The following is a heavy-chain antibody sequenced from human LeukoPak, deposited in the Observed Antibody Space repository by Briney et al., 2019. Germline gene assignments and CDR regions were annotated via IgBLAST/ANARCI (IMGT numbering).Heavy chain of an antibody. J-gene: IGHJ6*02. CDR1: GFTFSSFA. CDR2: ISYDGNNN. D-gene: IGHD2-21*01. Sequence: GGSLRLSCAASGFTFSSFAVHWVRQAPGKGLEWVALISYDGNNNYYADSVRGRFTISRDNSKNTVNLQVNSLRPEDTAVYYCAREQLYSGYYGLDVWGQGTTLTVSS. CDR3: AREQLYSGYYGLDV. V-gene: IGHV3-30-3*01.